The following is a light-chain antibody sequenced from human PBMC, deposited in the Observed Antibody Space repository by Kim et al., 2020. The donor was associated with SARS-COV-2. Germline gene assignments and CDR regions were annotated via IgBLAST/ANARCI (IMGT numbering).Light chain of an antibody. CDR1: SNESGNEG. CDR2: RNN. CDR3: STWDTKRRVYV. V-gene: IGLV10-54*01. Sequence: RQNGTRTCTGNSNESGNEGAAWLQQHQGRPPKVLSYRNNKRPSGVSERFSASRAGNTASLTITGLQPEEEADYYCSTWDTKRRVYVFGTGTKVTVL. J-gene: IGLJ1*01.